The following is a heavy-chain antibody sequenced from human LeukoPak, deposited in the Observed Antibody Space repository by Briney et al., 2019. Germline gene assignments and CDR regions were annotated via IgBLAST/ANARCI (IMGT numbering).Heavy chain of an antibody. CDR3: AKDHGYSYGPFDY. V-gene: IGHV3-9*01. D-gene: IGHD5-18*01. CDR1: GFTFDDYA. Sequence: GGSLRLSCAASGFTFDDYAMHWVRQAPGKGLEWASGISWNSGSIGYADSVKGRFTISRGNAKNSLYLQMNSLRAEDTALYYCAKDHGYSYGPFDYWGQGTLVTVSS. J-gene: IGHJ4*02. CDR2: ISWNSGSI.